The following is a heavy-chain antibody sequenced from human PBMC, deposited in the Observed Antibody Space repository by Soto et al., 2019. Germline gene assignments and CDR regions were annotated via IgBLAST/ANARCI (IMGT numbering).Heavy chain of an antibody. J-gene: IGHJ6*02. CDR2: IYHSGST. V-gene: IGHV4-30-2*01. CDR3: ARDMRTTEGYYYYGMDV. D-gene: IGHD4-17*01. CDR1: GGSISSGGYS. Sequence: SETLSLTCAVSGGSISSGGYSWSRIRQPPGKGLEWIGYIYHSGSTYYNPSLKSRVTISVDRSKNQFSLKLSSVTAADTAVYYCARDMRTTEGYYYYGMDVWGQGTTVTVSS.